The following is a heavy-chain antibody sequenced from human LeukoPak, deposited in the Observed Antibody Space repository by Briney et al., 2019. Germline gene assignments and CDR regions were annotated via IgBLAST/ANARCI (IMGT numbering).Heavy chain of an antibody. V-gene: IGHV3-23*01. J-gene: IGHJ4*02. CDR3: AKQFVYNGGYYYFDN. D-gene: IGHD3-22*01. Sequence: GGSLRLSCVASGFTFSNYGMNWVRQTPGKGLEWVSDISGGGGTTNYADSVKGRFTISRDNSRNTVDLHMNSLRVEDTAVYYCAKQFVYNGGYYYFDNWGQGTLVTVSS. CDR2: ISGGGGTT. CDR1: GFTFSNYG.